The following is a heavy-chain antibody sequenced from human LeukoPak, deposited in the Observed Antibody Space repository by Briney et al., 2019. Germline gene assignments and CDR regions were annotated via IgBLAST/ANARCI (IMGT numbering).Heavy chain of an antibody. V-gene: IGHV3-53*01. Sequence: PGGSLRLSCAASGLSVSSKYMNWVRQAPGKGLEWVSLLYSGGSTYYADSVKGRFTISIDSSKNTVYLKMSCLRAEDTAVYYCAARDCSTGSCYGGLFDYWGQGTLVTASS. D-gene: IGHD2-2*01. CDR2: LYSGGST. J-gene: IGHJ4*02. CDR3: AARDCSTGSCYGGLFDY. CDR1: GLSVSSKY.